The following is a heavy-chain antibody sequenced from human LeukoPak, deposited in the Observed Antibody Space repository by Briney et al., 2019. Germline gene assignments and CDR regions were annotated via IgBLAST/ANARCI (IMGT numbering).Heavy chain of an antibody. V-gene: IGHV4-4*07. J-gene: IGHJ4*02. CDR2: ISTSGTT. CDR3: AREDPKLRPIDY. Sequence: SETLSLTCTVSGGSISSYYWSWIRQPAGKGLEWIGRISTSGTTNYNPSLKSRVTMSVDTSKNQFSLKLSSVTAADTAVYYCAREDPKLRPIDYWGQGTLVTVSS. CDR1: GGSISSYY. D-gene: IGHD1-7*01.